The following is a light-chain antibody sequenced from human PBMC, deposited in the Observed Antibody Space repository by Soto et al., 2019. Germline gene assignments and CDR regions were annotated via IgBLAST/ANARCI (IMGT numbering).Light chain of an antibody. V-gene: IGKV3-15*01. CDR2: GAS. J-gene: IGKJ1*01. CDR1: QSVSSN. Sequence: EIVMPQSPATLSVSPGERATLSCRASQSVSSNLAWYPQTPCQAPRLLIYGASTRATGIPARSSGSGARIECNHTVSSPQSEDFAVYYCQQYNNWPRMTFGQGTKVEIK. CDR3: QQYNNWPRMT.